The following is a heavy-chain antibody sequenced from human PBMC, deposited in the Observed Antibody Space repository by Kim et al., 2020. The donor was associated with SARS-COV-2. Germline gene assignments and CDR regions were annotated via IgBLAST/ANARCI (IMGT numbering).Heavy chain of an antibody. CDR3: ASPFGRAAAGKVGY. D-gene: IGHD6-13*01. CDR2: IYSGGSST. V-gene: IGHV3-23*03. Sequence: GGSLRLSCAASGFTFSSYAMSWVRQAPGKGLEWVSVIYSGGSSTYYADSVKGRFTISRDNSKNTLYLQMNSLRAEDTAVYYCASPFGRAAAGKVGYWGQGTLVTVSS. J-gene: IGHJ4*02. CDR1: GFTFSSYA.